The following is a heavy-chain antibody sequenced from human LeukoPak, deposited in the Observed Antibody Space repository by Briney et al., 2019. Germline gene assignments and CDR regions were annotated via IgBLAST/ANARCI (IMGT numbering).Heavy chain of an antibody. Sequence: GGSLRLSCAASGFAFSSYTMHWVRQAPGKGLEWVSVIYSGGSTYYADSVKGRFTISRDNSKNTLYLQMNSLRAEDTAVYYCARDRGDPLGRYYYGMDVWGQGTTVTVSS. V-gene: IGHV3-66*01. CDR3: ARDRGDPLGRYYYGMDV. D-gene: IGHD4-17*01. J-gene: IGHJ6*02. CDR1: GFAFSSYT. CDR2: IYSGGST.